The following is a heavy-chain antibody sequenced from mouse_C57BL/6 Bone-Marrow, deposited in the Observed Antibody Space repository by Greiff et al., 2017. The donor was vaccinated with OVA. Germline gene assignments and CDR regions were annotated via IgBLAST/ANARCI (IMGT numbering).Heavy chain of an antibody. Sequence: QVQLQQSGAELVRPGTSVKVSCKASGYAFTNYLIEWVKQRPGQGLEWIGVINPGSGGTNYNEKCKGKATLTADKSSSTAYMQLSSLTSEDSAVYFCARSGVSSAMAYWGQGTSVPVSS. J-gene: IGHJ4*01. CDR3: ARSGVSSAMAY. CDR1: GYAFTNYL. CDR2: INPGSGGT. V-gene: IGHV1-54*01. D-gene: IGHD3-2*02.